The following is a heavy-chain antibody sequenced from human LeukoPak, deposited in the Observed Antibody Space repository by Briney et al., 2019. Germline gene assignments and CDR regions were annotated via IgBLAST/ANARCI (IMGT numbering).Heavy chain of an antibody. Sequence: SETLSLTCAVYGGSFSGYYWSWIRQPPGKGLEWIGEINHSGSTNYNPSLKSRVTISLDTSKNQFSLNLNSVTAADTAVYYCAKDRYSSSWGRGYYFDYWGQGTLVTVSS. J-gene: IGHJ4*02. CDR1: GGSFSGYY. CDR3: AKDRYSSSWGRGYYFDY. D-gene: IGHD6-13*01. CDR2: INHSGST. V-gene: IGHV4-34*01.